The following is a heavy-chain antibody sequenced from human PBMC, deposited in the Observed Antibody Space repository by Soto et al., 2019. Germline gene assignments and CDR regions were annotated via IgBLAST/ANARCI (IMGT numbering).Heavy chain of an antibody. CDR2: INHSGST. Sequence: SETLSLTCTVSGGSISSSSYYWSWIRQPPGKGLEWIGEINHSGSTNYNPSLKSRVTISVDTSKNQFSLKLSSVTAADTAVYYCARIKGGSGRMAHFDPWGQGTLVTVSS. J-gene: IGHJ5*02. CDR3: ARIKGGSGRMAHFDP. D-gene: IGHD3-10*01. V-gene: IGHV4-39*07. CDR1: GGSISSSSYY.